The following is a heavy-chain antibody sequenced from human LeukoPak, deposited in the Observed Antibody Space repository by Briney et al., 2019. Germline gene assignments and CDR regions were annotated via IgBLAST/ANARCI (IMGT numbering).Heavy chain of an antibody. Sequence: PGGSLRLSCAASGFTFNSYSIHWVRQAPGKGLEWVAVISYDGSNKYYAESVKGRFTISRDNSKNTLYLQLNSLRLDDTAVYYCARDQLAYSGYDTLFDYWGQGTLVTVSS. D-gene: IGHD5-12*01. V-gene: IGHV3-30*04. CDR2: ISYDGSNK. CDR3: ARDQLAYSGYDTLFDY. CDR1: GFTFNSYS. J-gene: IGHJ4*02.